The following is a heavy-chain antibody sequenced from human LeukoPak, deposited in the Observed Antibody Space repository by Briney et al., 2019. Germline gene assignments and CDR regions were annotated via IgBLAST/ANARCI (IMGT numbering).Heavy chain of an antibody. CDR3: ARGTPGGYCSGGSCYSFDY. J-gene: IGHJ4*02. CDR2: IFYRGST. Sequence: SETLSLTCTDSGGSISSYYWSWIRQPPGKGLEWIGYIFYRGSTNYNPSLKSRVTISVDTSKNQFSLKLSSVTAADTAVYYCARGTPGGYCSGGSCYSFDYWGQGTLVTVSS. D-gene: IGHD2-15*01. V-gene: IGHV4-59*01. CDR1: GGSISSYY.